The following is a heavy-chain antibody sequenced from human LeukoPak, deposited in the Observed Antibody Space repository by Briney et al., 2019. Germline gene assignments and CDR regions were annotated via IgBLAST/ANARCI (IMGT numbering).Heavy chain of an antibody. V-gene: IGHV1-18*01. CDR2: ISAYNGNT. Sequence: GESLKVSCKASGYTFTTYGISWVRQAPGQGLEWMGWISAYNGNTNYAQKLQGRVTMTTDTSTSTAYMELRSLRSDDTAVYYCARTYYYGSGSSNWFDPWGQGTLVTVSS. CDR3: ARTYYYGSGSSNWFDP. J-gene: IGHJ5*02. CDR1: GYTFTTYG. D-gene: IGHD3-10*01.